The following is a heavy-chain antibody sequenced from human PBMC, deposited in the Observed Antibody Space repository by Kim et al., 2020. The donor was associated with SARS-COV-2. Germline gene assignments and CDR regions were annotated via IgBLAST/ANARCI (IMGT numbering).Heavy chain of an antibody. CDR3: ARVSPRCLRYCSSTRLDY. Sequence: SETLSLTCAVYGGSFSGYYWSWLRQPPGKGLEWIGEINHSGSTNYNPSLKSRVTISVDTSKNQFSLKLSSVTAADTAVYYCARVSPRCLRYCSSTRLDYWGQGTLVTVSS. CDR2: INHSGST. D-gene: IGHD2-2*01. CDR1: GGSFSGYY. V-gene: IGHV4-34*01. J-gene: IGHJ4*02.